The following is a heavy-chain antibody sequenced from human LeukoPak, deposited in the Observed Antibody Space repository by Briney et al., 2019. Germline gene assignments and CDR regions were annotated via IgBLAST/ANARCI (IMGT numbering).Heavy chain of an antibody. D-gene: IGHD5-12*01. CDR3: ARDGKALSGYDTFDY. CDR2: INPSGGST. J-gene: IGHJ4*02. V-gene: IGHV1-46*01. CDR1: GYTFTSYY. Sequence: ASVKVSCKASGYTFTSYYMHWVRQAPGQGLEWMRIINPSGGSTSYAQKFQGRVTMTRDTSTSTVYMELSSLRSEDTAVYYCARDGKALSGYDTFDYWGQGTLVTVSS.